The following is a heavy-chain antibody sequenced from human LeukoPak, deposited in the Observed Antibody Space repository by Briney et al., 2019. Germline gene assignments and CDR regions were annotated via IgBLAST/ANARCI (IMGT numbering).Heavy chain of an antibody. CDR1: GGSISSGDYY. CDR3: ARGDGSGSGRWFDP. CDR2: IYYSGST. V-gene: IGHV4-30-4*01. Sequence: TSETLSLTCTVSGGSISSGDYYWSWIRQPPGKGLEWIGYIYYSGSTYYNPSLKGRVTISVDRSKNQFSLNLNFVTAADTALYYCARGDGSGSGRWFDPWGQGTLITVSS. D-gene: IGHD3-10*01. J-gene: IGHJ5*02.